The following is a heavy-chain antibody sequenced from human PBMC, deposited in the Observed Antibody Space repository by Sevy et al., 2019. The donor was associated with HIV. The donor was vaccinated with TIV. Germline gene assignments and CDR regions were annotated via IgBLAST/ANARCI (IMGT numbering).Heavy chain of an antibody. V-gene: IGHV3-7*03. CDR3: ARDCSSASCLWGLDV. CDR1: GFSFSNYW. CDR2: IKRDGSES. D-gene: IGHD2-2*01. J-gene: IGHJ6*02. Sequence: GGSLRLSCAASGFSFSNYWMSWVRQAPGKGLEWVANIKRDGSESYYVASVKGRFTISRDNAKTSLYLQMHSLRAEDTAVYYCARDCSSASCLWGLDVWGQGTTVTVSS.